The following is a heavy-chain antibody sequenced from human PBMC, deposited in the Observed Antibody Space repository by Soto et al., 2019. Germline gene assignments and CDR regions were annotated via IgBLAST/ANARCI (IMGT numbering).Heavy chain of an antibody. J-gene: IGHJ4*02. CDR2: IYYSGST. CDR1: GGSISSYY. D-gene: IGHD3-10*01. V-gene: IGHV4-59*08. Sequence: QVQLQESGPGLVKPSETLSLTCTVSGGSISSYYWSWIRQPPGKGLEWIGYIYYSGSTNYNPSLKSRVTISVDTSKNQFSLKLSSVTAADTAVYYCARLLGEGTKYYFDYWGQGTLVTVSS. CDR3: ARLLGEGTKYYFDY.